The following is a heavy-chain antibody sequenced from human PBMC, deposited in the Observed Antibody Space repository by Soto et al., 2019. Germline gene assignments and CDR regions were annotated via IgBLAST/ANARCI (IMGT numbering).Heavy chain of an antibody. D-gene: IGHD2-15*01. CDR2: ISPNIGTT. V-gene: IGHV1-69*11. CDR1: GGTFSSYA. J-gene: IGHJ6*02. Sequence: SGKVSCKASGGTFSSYAISWVRQAPGQGLEWMGRISPNIGTTNYAQKLQGRVNMTADESTSTAYMELRSLRSDDTAVYYCARDMTYCSGGSCFDIPYYYYYGMDVWGQGTTVTVSS. CDR3: ARDMTYCSGGSCFDIPYYYYYGMDV.